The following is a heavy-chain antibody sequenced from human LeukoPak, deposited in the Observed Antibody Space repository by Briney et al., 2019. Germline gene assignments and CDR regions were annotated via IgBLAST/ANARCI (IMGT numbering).Heavy chain of an antibody. CDR3: AKRILTGYPNYGMDV. D-gene: IGHD3-9*01. CDR2: ISDSGSKT. Sequence: PGGSLRLSCAASEFTFNSYAMNWVRQAPGQGLECVSAISDSGSKTYYADSVKGRFTISRDNSKNTLYLQMNSLRAEDTAVYYCAKRILTGYPNYGMDVWGKGTTVTVSS. J-gene: IGHJ6*04. V-gene: IGHV3-23*01. CDR1: EFTFNSYA.